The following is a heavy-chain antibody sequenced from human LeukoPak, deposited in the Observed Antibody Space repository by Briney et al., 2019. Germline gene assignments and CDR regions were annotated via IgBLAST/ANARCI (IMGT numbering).Heavy chain of an antibody. D-gene: IGHD3-3*01. V-gene: IGHV1-18*01. CDR1: GYTFTSYG. CDR3: ARVSGFLRFPVGDFDY. Sequence: ASVKVSCKASGYTFTSYGISWVRQAPGQGLEWMGWVSAYNGNTNYAQKLQGRVTMTTDTSTSTAYMELRSLRSDDTAVYYCARVSGFLRFPVGDFDYWGQGTLVAVSS. J-gene: IGHJ4*02. CDR2: VSAYNGNT.